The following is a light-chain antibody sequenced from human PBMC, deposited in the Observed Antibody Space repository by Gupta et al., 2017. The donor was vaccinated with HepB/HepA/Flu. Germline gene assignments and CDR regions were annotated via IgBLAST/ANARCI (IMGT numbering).Light chain of an antibody. V-gene: IGLV2-11*01. Sequence: SALTQPRSVSVSPCQSGTISCTGTSSDVGGYNYVSWYQQHPGKAPKLMIYDVSKRPSGVPDRFSGSKAGNTASLTISGLQAEDEADYYCCSYAGSDTLVFGGGTKLTVL. CDR2: DVS. CDR3: CSYAGSDTLV. J-gene: IGLJ2*01. CDR1: SSDVGGYNY.